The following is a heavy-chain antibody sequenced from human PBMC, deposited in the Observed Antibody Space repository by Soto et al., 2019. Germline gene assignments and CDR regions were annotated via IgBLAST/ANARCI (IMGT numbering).Heavy chain of an antibody. CDR2: IYWDDDK. Sequence: QITLKESGPTLVKPTQTLTLTCTFSGFSLSTSGVGVGWIRQPPGKALEWLAIIYWDDDKRYSPSLKSRLTITNDTXXNXVXXTMTNMDPVDTATYYCAHRHYATLAAYRSPGLLDQWGPGTLVTVSS. CDR1: GFSLSTSGVG. D-gene: IGHD3-9*01. J-gene: IGHJ4*02. CDR3: AHRHYATLAAYRSPGLLDQ. V-gene: IGHV2-5*02.